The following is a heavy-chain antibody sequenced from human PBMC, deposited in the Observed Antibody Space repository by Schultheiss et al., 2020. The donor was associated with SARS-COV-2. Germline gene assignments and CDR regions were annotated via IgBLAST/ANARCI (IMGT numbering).Heavy chain of an antibody. Sequence: GGSLRLSCAASGFTFSSYSMNWVRQAPGKGLEWVSSITWNSGSIGYADSVKGRFTISRDTSKNTLYLQMSSLRAEDTAVYYCTTEDYGSGSYQYYFDYWGRGTLVTVSS. CDR3: TTEDYGSGSYQYYFDY. CDR1: GFTFSSYS. D-gene: IGHD3-10*01. V-gene: IGHV3-21*04. J-gene: IGHJ4*02. CDR2: ITWNSGSI.